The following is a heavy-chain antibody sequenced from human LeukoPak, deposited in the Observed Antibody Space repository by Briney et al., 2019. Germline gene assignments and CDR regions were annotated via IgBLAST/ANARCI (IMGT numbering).Heavy chain of an antibody. Sequence: APVKVSCKASGGTFSSYAISWVRQAPGQGLEWMGWISAYNGNTNYAQKLQGRVTMTTDTSTSTAYMELRSLRSDDTAVYYCARVLSRRFDYWGQGTLVTVSS. D-gene: IGHD2/OR15-2a*01. J-gene: IGHJ4*02. CDR3: ARVLSRRFDY. CDR1: GGTFSSYA. CDR2: ISAYNGNT. V-gene: IGHV1-18*01.